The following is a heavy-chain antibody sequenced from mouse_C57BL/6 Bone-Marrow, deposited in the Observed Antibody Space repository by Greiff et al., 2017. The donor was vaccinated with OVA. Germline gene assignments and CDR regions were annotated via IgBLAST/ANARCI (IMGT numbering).Heavy chain of an antibody. J-gene: IGHJ4*01. CDR3: ARWGSTMVNGAMDY. Sequence: EVQLQQSGPELVKPGASVKISCKASGYTFTDYYMNWVKQSHGKSLEWIGDINPNNGGTSYNQKFKGKATLTVDKSSSTAYMELRSLTSEDSAVYYCARWGSTMVNGAMDYWGQGTSVTVSS. D-gene: IGHD2-2*01. CDR2: INPNNGGT. V-gene: IGHV1-26*01. CDR1: GYTFTDYY.